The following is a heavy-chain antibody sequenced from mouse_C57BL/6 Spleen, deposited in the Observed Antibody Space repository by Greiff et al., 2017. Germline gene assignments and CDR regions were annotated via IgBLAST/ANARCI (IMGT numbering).Heavy chain of an antibody. J-gene: IGHJ2*01. CDR3: NIYYGNYVYFDY. Sequence: EVQLQQSGAELVRPGASVKLSCTASGFNIKDYYMHWVKQRPEQGLEWIGRIDPEDGDTEYAPKFQGKATMTADTSSNTAYLQLSSRTSEDTAVYYCNIYYGNYVYFDYWGQGTTLTVSS. CDR2: IDPEDGDT. V-gene: IGHV14-1*01. D-gene: IGHD2-1*01. CDR1: GFNIKDYY.